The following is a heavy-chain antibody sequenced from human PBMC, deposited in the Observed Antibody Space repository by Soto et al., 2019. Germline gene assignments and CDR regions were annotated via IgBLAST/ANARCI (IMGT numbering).Heavy chain of an antibody. Sequence: QITLKESGPTLVKPTQTLTLTCTFSGFSLSTVAVGVGWIRQPPGKALEWLAFIYWDDDKLYSPSLKSRLTITKDTSKNQVVLTMNHMDPVDTGTYYCVPRWIDGSLRDWGQGTLVTVSS. CDR2: IYWDDDK. J-gene: IGHJ4*02. CDR3: VPRWIDGSLRD. CDR1: GFSLSTVAVG. D-gene: IGHD1-26*01. V-gene: IGHV2-5*02.